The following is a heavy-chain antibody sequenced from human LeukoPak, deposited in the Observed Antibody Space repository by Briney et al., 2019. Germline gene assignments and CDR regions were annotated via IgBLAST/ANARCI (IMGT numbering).Heavy chain of an antibody. CDR1: GGSFSGYY. V-gene: IGHV4-34*01. CDR3: ARGYYYDFDH. J-gene: IGHJ4*02. D-gene: IGHD3-22*01. Sequence: SETLSLTCAVYGGSFSGYYWSWIRQPPGKGLEWIGEINHSGSTNYNPSLKSRVTISVDTSKNQFSLNLSSVTAADTAVYYCARGYYYDFDHWGQGTLVTVSS. CDR2: INHSGST.